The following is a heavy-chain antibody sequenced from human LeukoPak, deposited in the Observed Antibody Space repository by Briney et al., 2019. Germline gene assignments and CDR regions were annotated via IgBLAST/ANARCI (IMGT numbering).Heavy chain of an antibody. D-gene: IGHD7-27*01. CDR3: ARDLAWGAFDY. J-gene: IGHJ4*02. V-gene: IGHV3-23*01. Sequence: PGGSLRLSCAASGFTFKRYGMSWVRQAPGKGLEWVSAISGSGGNTFYGDSVKGRFTISRDNSKNTLYLQMNSLRVEDTAVYYCARDLAWGAFDYWGQGTLVTVSS. CDR1: GFTFKRYG. CDR2: ISGSGGNT.